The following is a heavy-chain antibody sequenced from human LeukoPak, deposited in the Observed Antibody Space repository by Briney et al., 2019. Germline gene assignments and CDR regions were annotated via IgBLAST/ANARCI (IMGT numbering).Heavy chain of an antibody. J-gene: IGHJ3*02. CDR1: GGSISSSSYY. CDR3: ARHSSYGGNPGGAFDI. D-gene: IGHD4-23*01. V-gene: IGHV4-39*01. CDR2: IYYSGST. Sequence: SETLSLTCTVSGGSISSSSYYWGWIRQPPGKGLEWIGSIYYSGSTYYNPSLKSRVTISVDTSKNQFSLKLSSVTAADTAVYYCARHSSYGGNPGGAFDIWGQGTMVTVSS.